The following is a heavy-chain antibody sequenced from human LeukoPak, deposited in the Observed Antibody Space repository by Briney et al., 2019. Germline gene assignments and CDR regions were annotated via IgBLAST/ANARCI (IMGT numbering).Heavy chain of an antibody. CDR2: ITSSGSAI. CDR1: GFTFSDHY. V-gene: IGHV3-11*04. CDR3: ARAHKDAFDI. J-gene: IGHJ3*02. Sequence: PGGSLRLSCAASGFTFSDHYMGWIRQAPGNGLEWVAYITSSGSAIYHADSVKGRFTISRDNAKNSLYLQMNTLRAEDTAVYYCARAHKDAFDIWGQGTMVTVSS.